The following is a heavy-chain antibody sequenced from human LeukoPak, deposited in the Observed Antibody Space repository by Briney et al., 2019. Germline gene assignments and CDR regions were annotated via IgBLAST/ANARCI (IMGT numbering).Heavy chain of an antibody. V-gene: IGHV5-51*01. J-gene: IGHJ3*01. CDR3: GMSGDRVPLQDDVFDV. CDR1: GYSFTSYC. CDR2: IYPGDTGP. Sequence: GESLKISCKVSGYSFTSYCIGWVRQMPGKGLEWMGIIYPGDTGPTYSPSFQGQVTVSVDKSINTAYLQWSSLQASDTAMYYCGMSGDRVPLQDDVFDVWGQGTMVTVST. D-gene: IGHD1-26*01.